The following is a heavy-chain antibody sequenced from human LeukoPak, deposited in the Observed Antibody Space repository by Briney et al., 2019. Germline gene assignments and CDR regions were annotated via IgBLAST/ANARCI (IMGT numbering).Heavy chain of an antibody. CDR3: VRGGPGYRSGWYNY. V-gene: IGHV4-34*01. Sequence: PSETLSLTCAVYGGSFSGYYRSWIRQPPGKGLEWIGEINHSGSTNYNPSLKSRVTISVDTSKNQFSLKLSSVTAADTAVYYCVRGGPGYRSGWYNYWGQGTLVTVSS. D-gene: IGHD6-19*01. J-gene: IGHJ4*02. CDR2: INHSGST. CDR1: GGSFSGYY.